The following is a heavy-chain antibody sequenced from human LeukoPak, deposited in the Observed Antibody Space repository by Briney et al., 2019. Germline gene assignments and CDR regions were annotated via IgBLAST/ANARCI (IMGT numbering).Heavy chain of an antibody. CDR3: ARALHNSRIVVVPAAFYAPGY. CDR1: GVTFSDYY. D-gene: IGHD2-2*01. V-gene: IGHV3-11*01. Sequence: GGSLRLSCAASGVTFSDYYMSLIRQAPGKGLEWVSYISSSGSTIYYADSVKGRFTISRDNAKNSLYLQMNSLRAEDTAVYYCARALHNSRIVVVPAAFYAPGYWGQGTLVTVSS. CDR2: ISSSGSTI. J-gene: IGHJ4*02.